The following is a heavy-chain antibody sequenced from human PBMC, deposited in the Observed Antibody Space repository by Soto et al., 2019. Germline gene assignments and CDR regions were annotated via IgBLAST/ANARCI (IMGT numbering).Heavy chain of an antibody. CDR2: XXQXGXXX. D-gene: IGHD1-20*01. Sequence: PGGSLRLSCAASGFTFSSYWISWVRQAPGKGLEWXANXXQXGXXXYXXXSVKGRLTISGDNARNSLDPQMNRLGVDDTALYFCARATYNWNHEYWGQGTQVTASS. V-gene: IGHV3-7*01. J-gene: IGHJ4*02. CDR1: GFTFSSYW. CDR3: ARATYNWNHEY.